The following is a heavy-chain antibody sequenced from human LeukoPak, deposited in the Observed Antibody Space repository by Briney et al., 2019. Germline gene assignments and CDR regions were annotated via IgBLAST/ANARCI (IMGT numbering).Heavy chain of an antibody. D-gene: IGHD3-22*01. J-gene: IGHJ4*02. CDR1: GLTFSSYA. Sequence: PGGSLRLSCAASGLTFSSYAMNWVRQAPEKGLEWVSGISDSGLNTYYADSVKGRFTISRDNSKNTLYLQMNSLRAEDMAIYYCAKEAHSSGYYSDYWGQGTLVTVSS. CDR2: ISDSGLNT. CDR3: AKEAHSSGYYSDY. V-gene: IGHV3-23*01.